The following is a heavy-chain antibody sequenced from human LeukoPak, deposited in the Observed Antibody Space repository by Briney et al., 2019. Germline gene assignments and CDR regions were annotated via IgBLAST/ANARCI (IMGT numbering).Heavy chain of an antibody. V-gene: IGHV3-48*01. Sequence: GGSLRLSCAASGFNFIDYSVNWVRQAPGKGLEWISYIGISSGNTKYADSVKGRFTISRDKARNSLYLQMNSLRVEDTAVYYCARDHRYAFDNWGHGTLVTVSS. J-gene: IGHJ4*01. CDR3: ARDHRYAFDN. CDR2: IGISSGNT. CDR1: GFNFIDYS. D-gene: IGHD5-12*01.